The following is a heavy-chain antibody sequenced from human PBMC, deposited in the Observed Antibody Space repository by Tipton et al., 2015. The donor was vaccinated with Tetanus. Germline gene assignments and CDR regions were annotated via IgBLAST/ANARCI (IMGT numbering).Heavy chain of an antibody. V-gene: IGHV1-2*02. D-gene: IGHD3-22*01. J-gene: IGHJ4*02. CDR1: GYTFTGYY. Sequence: QLVQSGAEVKRPGASVKVSCKASGYTFTGYYMHWVRQAPGQGLEWMGWINPNSGGTNYAQKFQGRVTMTRDTSISTAYMEGSRLRSDDTAIYYCARGMDYDSSGIDAFWGQGTRVTVSS. CDR3: ARGMDYDSSGIDAF. CDR2: INPNSGGT.